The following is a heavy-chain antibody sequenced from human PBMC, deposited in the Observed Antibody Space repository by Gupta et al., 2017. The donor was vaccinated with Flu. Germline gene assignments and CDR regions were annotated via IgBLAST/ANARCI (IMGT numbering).Heavy chain of an antibody. Sequence: QVQLQESGPGLVKPSETLSLTCTVSGGSIRTNYWSWVRQPPGKGLEWISIMVGLPSNPSLKSRLTISVDTSKNQFSLNLSTVTAADTAVYYCGRDDTRRPTRVWGQGILVTVSS. V-gene: IGHV4-59*01. J-gene: IGHJ4*02. D-gene: IGHD2-2*01. CDR1: GGSIRTNY. CDR3: GRDDTRRPTRV. CDR2: IMVGLP.